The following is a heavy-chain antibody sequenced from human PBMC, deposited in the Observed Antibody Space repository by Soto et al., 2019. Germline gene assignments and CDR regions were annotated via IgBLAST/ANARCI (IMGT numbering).Heavy chain of an antibody. J-gene: IGHJ4*02. CDR1: GFTFSNAW. D-gene: IGHD2-21*02. CDR3: TTDPSAAYCGGDCYSEFDY. V-gene: IGHV3-15*01. Sequence: GGSLRLSCAASGFTFSNAWMSWVRQAPGKGPEWVGRIKSKTDGGTTDYAAPVKGRFTISRDDSKNTLYLQMNSLKTEDTAVYYCTTDPSAAYCGGDCYSEFDYWAQRALVTVCS. CDR2: IKSKTDGGTT.